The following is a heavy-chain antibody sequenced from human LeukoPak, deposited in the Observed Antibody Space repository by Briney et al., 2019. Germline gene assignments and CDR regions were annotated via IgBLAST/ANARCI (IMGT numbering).Heavy chain of an antibody. Sequence: SLRLACTASGFTFSRYWMTWVRQAPGKGLEWLANIKEVGGPTSHVDSMKGRFTISRENAKNLLYLQINSLRAEDTAVYYCARDSPGYVGYSYWGHGTLVTVSS. D-gene: IGHD5-12*01. V-gene: IGHV3-7*04. CDR2: IKEVGGPT. J-gene: IGHJ4*01. CDR3: ARDSPGYVGYSY. CDR1: GFTFSRYW.